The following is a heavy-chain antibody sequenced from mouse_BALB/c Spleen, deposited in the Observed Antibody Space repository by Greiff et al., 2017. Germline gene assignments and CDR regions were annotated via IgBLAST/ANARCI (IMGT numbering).Heavy chain of an antibody. V-gene: IGHV14-4*02. J-gene: IGHJ3*01. CDR2: IDPENGDT. CDR1: GFNIKDYY. D-gene: IGHD2-4*01. Sequence: EVQLHQSGAELVRSGASVKLSCTASGFNIKDYYMHWVKQRPEQGLEWIGWIDPENGDTEYAPKFQGKATMTADTSSNTAYLQLSSLTSEDTAVYYCNADYDAAYWGQGTLVTVSA. CDR3: NADYDAAY.